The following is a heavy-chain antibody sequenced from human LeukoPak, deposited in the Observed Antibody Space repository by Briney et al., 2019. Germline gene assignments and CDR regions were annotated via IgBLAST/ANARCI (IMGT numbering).Heavy chain of an antibody. D-gene: IGHD6-19*01. V-gene: IGHV3-23*01. CDR2: ISQGT. Sequence: PGGSLRLSCAASGFTFSDYAMNWVRQARGKGLEWVSTISQGTYYVDSVKGRFTISRDNSKNTLYLQMHSLRAEDTAVYYCASSWTIAVAGRKYYFQYWGQGTLVTVSS. CDR3: ASSWTIAVAGRKYYFQY. CDR1: GFTFSDYA. J-gene: IGHJ4*02.